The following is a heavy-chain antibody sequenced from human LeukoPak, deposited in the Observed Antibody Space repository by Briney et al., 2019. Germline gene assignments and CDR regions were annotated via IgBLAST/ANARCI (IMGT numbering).Heavy chain of an antibody. V-gene: IGHV3-30-3*01. CDR1: GFTFRGYA. Sequence: PGGSLRLSCAGSGFTFRGYAMHWVRQTPGKGLEWVAVISYDGSNKDYADSMKGRFTISRDNSKNTLYLQMNSLGAEDTAVYYCAREIFNGFDIWGQGTMVTVSS. J-gene: IGHJ3*02. CDR2: ISYDGSNK. CDR3: AREIFNGFDI.